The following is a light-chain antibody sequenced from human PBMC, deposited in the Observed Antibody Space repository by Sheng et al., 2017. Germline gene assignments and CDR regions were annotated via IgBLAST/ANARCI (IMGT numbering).Light chain of an antibody. CDR2: DVS. CDR3: QQYNDWPT. J-gene: IGKJ2*01. CDR1: QIINNY. Sequence: IVMTQSPDSLSVAPGERATLSCRASQIINNYLAWYQQRPGQPPRLLIYDVSIRATGVPARFSGSGSGTDFTLTISGLQSEDFAVYSCQQYNDWPTFGQGTKLEI. V-gene: IGKV3-15*01.